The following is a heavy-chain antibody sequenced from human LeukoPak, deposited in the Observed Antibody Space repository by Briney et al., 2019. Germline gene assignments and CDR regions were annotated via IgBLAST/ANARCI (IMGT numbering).Heavy chain of an antibody. J-gene: IGHJ4*02. Sequence: ASVKVSCKASGYTFTSYGISWVRQAPGQGLEWMGWISAYNGNTNYAQKLQGRVTMTTDTSTSTAYMELRSLRSDDTAVYYCARVEQIGIENNYYDSNWGQGTLVTVSS. CDR3: ARVEQIGIENNYYDSN. CDR2: ISAYNGNT. D-gene: IGHD3-22*01. V-gene: IGHV1-18*01. CDR1: GYTFTSYG.